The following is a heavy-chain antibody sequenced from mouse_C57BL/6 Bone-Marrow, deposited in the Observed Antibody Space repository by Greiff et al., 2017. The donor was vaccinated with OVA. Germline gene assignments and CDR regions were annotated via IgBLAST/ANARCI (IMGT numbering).Heavy chain of an antibody. V-gene: IGHV5-9*01. CDR3: ARQYGSSYGAGFAY. J-gene: IGHJ3*01. D-gene: IGHD1-1*01. Sequence: EVQLVESGGGLVKPGGSLKLSCAASGFTFSSYTMSWVRQTPEKRLEWVATISRGGGNTYYPDSVKGRFTISRDNAKNTMYLQMSSLRSEDTALYYCARQYGSSYGAGFAYWGKGTLVTVSA. CDR1: GFTFSSYT. CDR2: ISRGGGNT.